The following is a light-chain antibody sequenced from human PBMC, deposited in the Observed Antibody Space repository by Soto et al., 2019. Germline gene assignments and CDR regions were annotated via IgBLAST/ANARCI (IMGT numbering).Light chain of an antibody. CDR2: NTS. V-gene: IGKV3D-20*02. Sequence: EIVLTQSPGTLSLSPGERATLSCRASQSVSSSYLAWYQQKPGQAPRLLIYNTSNRASGVPARFSGSGSGTDFTLTISSLEPEDFAVYYCQQRNNRPSVTFGQGTRLEIK. CDR3: QQRNNRPSVT. J-gene: IGKJ5*01. CDR1: QSVSSSY.